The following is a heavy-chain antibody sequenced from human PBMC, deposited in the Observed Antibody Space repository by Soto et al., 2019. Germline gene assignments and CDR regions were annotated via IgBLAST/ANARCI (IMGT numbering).Heavy chain of an antibody. CDR1: GYTFTSYA. V-gene: IGHV1-3*01. J-gene: IGHJ6*02. Sequence: ASVKVSCKASGYTFTSYAMHWVRQAPGQRLEWMGWINAGNGNTKYSQKFQGRVTITRDTSASTAYMELSSLRSEDTAVYYCAGGDIVVVPANYYGMDVWGQGTTVTVYS. CDR3: AGGDIVVVPANYYGMDV. CDR2: INAGNGNT. D-gene: IGHD2-2*01.